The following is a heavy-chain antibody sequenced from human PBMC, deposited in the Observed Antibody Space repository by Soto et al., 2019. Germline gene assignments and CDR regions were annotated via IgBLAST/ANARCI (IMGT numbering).Heavy chain of an antibody. D-gene: IGHD3-10*01. CDR2: MNPNSGNT. CDR3: AVLWFGALDAFDI. J-gene: IGHJ3*02. V-gene: IGHV1-8*01. Sequence: GASVKVSCKAPGYTFTSYDINWVRQATGQGLEWMGWMNPNSGNTGYAQKFQGRVTMTRNTSISTAYMELSSLRSEDTAVYYCAVLWFGALDAFDIWGQGTMVTVS. CDR1: GYTFTSYD.